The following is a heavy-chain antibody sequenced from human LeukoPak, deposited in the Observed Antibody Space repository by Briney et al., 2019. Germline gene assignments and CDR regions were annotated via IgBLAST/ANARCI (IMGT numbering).Heavy chain of an antibody. CDR1: GFNFSTYG. D-gene: IGHD2-2*01. J-gene: IGHJ4*02. Sequence: GGSLRLSCSAAGFNFSTYGMYWVRQAPGKGLEYVSAISNDGGRTYYADSVKGRFTISRDNSQNTLYLQMSSLRPEDTAIYYCLPSLIPTLDGYWGQGTLVTVSS. CDR2: ISNDGGRT. CDR3: LPSLIPTLDGY. V-gene: IGHV3-64D*06.